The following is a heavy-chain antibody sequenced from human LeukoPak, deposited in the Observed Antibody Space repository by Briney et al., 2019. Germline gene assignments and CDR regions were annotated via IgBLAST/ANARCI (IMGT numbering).Heavy chain of an antibody. CDR1: GYTFTSYD. J-gene: IGHJ4*02. D-gene: IGHD3-3*01. CDR3: ARGGTVFGVVIISISPFDY. V-gene: IGHV1-8*03. Sequence: ASVKVSCKASGYTFTSYDINWVRQATGQGLEWMGWMNPNSGNTGYAQKFQGRVTITRNTSISTAYMELSSLRSEDTAVYYCARGGTVFGVVIISISPFDYWGQGTLVTVSS. CDR2: MNPNSGNT.